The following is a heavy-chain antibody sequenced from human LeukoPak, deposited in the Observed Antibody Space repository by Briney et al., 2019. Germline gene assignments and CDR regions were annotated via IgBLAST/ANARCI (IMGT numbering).Heavy chain of an antibody. V-gene: IGHV1-2*02. J-gene: IGHJ2*01. CDR3: ARDWPGISLHFDL. CDR1: GFTFNAYY. CDR2: INPNTGDT. Sequence: ASVKVSCKASGFTFNAYYIHWVRQVPGQGLEWMGWINPNTGDTNFAQKFQGRVAMTRDTSLSTAYMDLSRLTSDDTAVYYCARDWPGISLHFDLWGRGTLITVSS. D-gene: IGHD2-15*01.